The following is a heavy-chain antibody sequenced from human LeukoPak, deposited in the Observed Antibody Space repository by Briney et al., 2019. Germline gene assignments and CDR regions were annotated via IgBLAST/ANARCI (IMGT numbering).Heavy chain of an antibody. D-gene: IGHD3-22*01. Sequence: KPSETLSLTXTVSGGSISSYYWSWIRQPPGKGLEWIGYIYYSGSTNYNPSLKSRVTISVDTSKNQFSLKLSSVTAADTAVYYCARVGWYYYDSSGYYFDAFDIWGQGTMVTVSS. CDR2: IYYSGST. CDR3: ARVGWYYYDSSGYYFDAFDI. V-gene: IGHV4-59*01. CDR1: GGSISSYY. J-gene: IGHJ3*02.